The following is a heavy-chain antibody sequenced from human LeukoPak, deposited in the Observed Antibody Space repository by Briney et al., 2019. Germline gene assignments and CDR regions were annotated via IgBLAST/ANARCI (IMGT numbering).Heavy chain of an antibody. CDR2: IYWDDDK. D-gene: IGHD3-22*01. CDR3: AHTRGYDSSGYYYSPAFDI. CDR1: GFSLSTSGVG. J-gene: IGHJ3*02. Sequence: GSGPTLVKPTQTLTLTCTFSGFSLSTSGVGVGWIRQPPGKALEWLALIYWDDDKRYSPSLKSRLTITKDTSKNQVVLTMTNMDPVDTATYYCAHTRGYDSSGYYYSPAFDIWGQGTMVTVSS. V-gene: IGHV2-5*02.